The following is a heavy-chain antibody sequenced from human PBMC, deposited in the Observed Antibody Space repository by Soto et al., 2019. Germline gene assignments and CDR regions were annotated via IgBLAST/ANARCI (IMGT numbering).Heavy chain of an antibody. CDR2: ISGSGGST. D-gene: IGHD1-26*01. V-gene: IGHV3-23*01. CDR1: GFTFSGYA. CDR3: AKVHIGGAQLIHGFAH. J-gene: IGHJ4*02. Sequence: GGSLRLSCAASGFTFSGYAMSWVRQAPGKELEWVSTISGSGGSTYYADSVKGRFTISRDNSKNTLYLQMNSLRAEDTAVHYCAKVHIGGAQLIHGFAHWGQGTQVTVSS.